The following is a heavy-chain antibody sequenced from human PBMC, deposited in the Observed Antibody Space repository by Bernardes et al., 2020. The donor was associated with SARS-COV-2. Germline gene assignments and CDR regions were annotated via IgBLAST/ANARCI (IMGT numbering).Heavy chain of an antibody. CDR1: GYTFTSYG. Sequence: ASVKVSCKASGYTFTSYGISWVRQAPGQGLEWMGWISAYNGNTNYAQKLLGRVTMTTDTSTSSAYMELRSLRSDDTAVYYCARVRYDYVWGKKTPPDYWGQGTLVTVSS. V-gene: IGHV1-18*01. J-gene: IGHJ4*02. D-gene: IGHD3-16*01. CDR2: ISAYNGNT. CDR3: ARVRYDYVWGKKTPPDY.